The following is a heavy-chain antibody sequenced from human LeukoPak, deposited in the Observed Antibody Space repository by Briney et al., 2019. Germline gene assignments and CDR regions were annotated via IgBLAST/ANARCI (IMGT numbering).Heavy chain of an antibody. D-gene: IGHD3-10*01. CDR3: ARDYGSGSDSHYGMDV. CDR2: ISYDGSNK. J-gene: IGHJ6*02. CDR1: GFTFSSYA. Sequence: GGSLRLSCAASGFTFSSYAMHWVRQAPGKGLEWVAVISYDGSNKYYADSVKGRFTISRDNSKNTLYLQMNSLRAEDTAVYYCARDYGSGSDSHYGMDVWGQGTTVTVSS. V-gene: IGHV3-30-3*01.